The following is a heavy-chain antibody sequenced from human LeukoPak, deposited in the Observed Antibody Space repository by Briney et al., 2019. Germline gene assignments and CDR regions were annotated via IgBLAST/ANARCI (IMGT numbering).Heavy chain of an antibody. Sequence: ASVKVSCKASGYTFTSYGISWVRQAPGQGLEWMGWISAYNGNTNYAQKLQGRVTMTTDTSTNTAYMELRSLKSDDTAIYYCARGTDSSNWPDAFDFWGEGTMLTVSS. CDR2: ISAYNGNT. CDR3: ARGTDSSNWPDAFDF. J-gene: IGHJ3*01. V-gene: IGHV1-18*01. CDR1: GYTFTSYG. D-gene: IGHD6-13*01.